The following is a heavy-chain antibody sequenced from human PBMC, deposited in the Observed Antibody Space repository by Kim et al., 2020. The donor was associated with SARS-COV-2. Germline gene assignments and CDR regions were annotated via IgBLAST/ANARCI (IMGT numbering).Heavy chain of an antibody. CDR3: ARVVTIFGVVTTSDY. CDR2: IYYSGST. J-gene: IGHJ4*02. Sequence: SETLSLTCTVSGGSISCGGYYWSWIRQHPGKGLEWIGYIYYSGSTYYNPSLKSRVTISVDTSKNQFSLKLSSVTAADTAVYYCARVVTIFGVVTTSDYWGQGTLVTVSS. D-gene: IGHD3-3*01. CDR1: GGSISCGGYY. V-gene: IGHV4-31*03.